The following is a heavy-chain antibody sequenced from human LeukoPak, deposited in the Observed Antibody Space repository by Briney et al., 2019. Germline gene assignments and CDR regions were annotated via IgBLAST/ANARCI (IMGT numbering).Heavy chain of an antibody. Sequence: SETLSLTCTVSGGSISSSSYYWGWIRQPPGKGLEWIGSIYYSGSTYYNPSLKSRVTISVDTSKNQFSLKLSSVTAADTAVYYCARAKRGGYSYGTYYFDYWGQGTLVTVSS. CDR1: GGSISSSSYY. CDR3: ARAKRGGYSYGTYYFDY. D-gene: IGHD5-18*01. V-gene: IGHV4-39*07. J-gene: IGHJ4*02. CDR2: IYYSGST.